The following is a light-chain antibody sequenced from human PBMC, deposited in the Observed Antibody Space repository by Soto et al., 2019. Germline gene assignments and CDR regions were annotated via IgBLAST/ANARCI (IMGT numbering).Light chain of an antibody. CDR1: QSISKW. CDR2: KAS. CDR3: QQYNNYLGT. J-gene: IGKJ1*01. Sequence: DIQMTQSPSALSASVGDRVTITCRASQSISKWLACYQQKPGKAPNLLIYKASSLESGVPSRFSGSGSGTEFTLTISSLQPDDFATYYCQQYNNYLGTFGQGTKVEIK. V-gene: IGKV1-5*03.